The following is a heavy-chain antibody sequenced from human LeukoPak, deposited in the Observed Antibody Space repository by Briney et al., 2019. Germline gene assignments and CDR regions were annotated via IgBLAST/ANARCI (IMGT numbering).Heavy chain of an antibody. Sequence: GGSLRPSCAASGFTFSSYGVHWVRQAPGKGLEWVAFIRYDGSNKYYADSVKGRFTISRDNSKNTLYLQMNSLRAEDTAVYYCAKDRKRRNYYDSSGYSYYFDYWGQGTLVTVSS. D-gene: IGHD3-22*01. CDR1: GFTFSSYG. V-gene: IGHV3-30*02. J-gene: IGHJ4*02. CDR2: IRYDGSNK. CDR3: AKDRKRRNYYDSSGYSYYFDY.